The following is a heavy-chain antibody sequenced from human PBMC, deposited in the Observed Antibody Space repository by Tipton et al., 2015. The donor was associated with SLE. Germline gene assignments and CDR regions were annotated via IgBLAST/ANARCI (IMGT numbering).Heavy chain of an antibody. J-gene: IGHJ6*02. CDR2: IYHSGST. V-gene: IGHV4-38-2*02. CDR1: GGSFSGYY. D-gene: IGHD3-10*01. CDR3: ARDGKLWYYYYYYGMDV. Sequence: TLSLTCALYGGSFSGYYWGWIRQPPGKGLEWIGSIYHSGSTYYNPSLKSRVTISVDTSKNQFSLKLSSVTAADTAVYYCARDGKLWYYYYYYGMDVWGQGTTVTVSS.